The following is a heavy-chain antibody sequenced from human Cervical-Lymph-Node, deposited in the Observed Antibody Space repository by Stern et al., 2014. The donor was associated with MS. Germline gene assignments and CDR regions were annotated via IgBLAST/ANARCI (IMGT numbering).Heavy chain of an antibody. Sequence: QVQLVESGPGLVKPSQSLSLTCTVSGDSIVTGSHYWSWIRQHPGKGLEWIGYIYHTGSTNYNPSLKSRVTLSIDTSKNQFSRNLSSVTGADTAVYYCARDSGYPDYWGQGTLVTVSS. D-gene: IGHD3-22*01. V-gene: IGHV4-31*03. CDR2: IYHTGST. CDR3: ARDSGYPDY. J-gene: IGHJ4*02. CDR1: GDSIVTGSHY.